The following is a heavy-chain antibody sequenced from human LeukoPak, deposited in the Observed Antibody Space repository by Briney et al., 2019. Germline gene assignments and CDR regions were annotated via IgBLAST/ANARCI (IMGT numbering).Heavy chain of an antibody. Sequence: SGTLSLTCAVSGGSISSSNWWSWVRQPPGKGLEWIGEIYHSGSTNYNPSLKSRVTMSVDTSKNQFSLKLSSVTAADTAVYYCATYDFWSGSDAFDIWGQGTMVTVSS. V-gene: IGHV4-4*02. CDR1: GGSISSSNW. D-gene: IGHD3-3*01. CDR3: ATYDFWSGSDAFDI. J-gene: IGHJ3*02. CDR2: IYHSGST.